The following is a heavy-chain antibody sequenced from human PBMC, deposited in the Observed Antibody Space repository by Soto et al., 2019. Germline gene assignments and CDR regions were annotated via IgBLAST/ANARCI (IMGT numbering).Heavy chain of an antibody. D-gene: IGHD1-26*01. Sequence: GESLKISCKASGYSFTNYWSSWVRQMPGKGLEWMARVDPSDSYTFYSPSFQGHVTISADKSITTAYLHWSRLKASDTAIYFCARQWTSSGSFRFVDECGQGTMVTV. V-gene: IGHV5-10-1*01. J-gene: IGHJ4*02. CDR1: GYSFTNYW. CDR3: ARQWTSSGSFRFVDE. CDR2: VDPSDSYT.